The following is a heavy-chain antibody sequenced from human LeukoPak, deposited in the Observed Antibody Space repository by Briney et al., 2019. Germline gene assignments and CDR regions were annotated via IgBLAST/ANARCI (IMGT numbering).Heavy chain of an antibody. CDR1: GFTFSSYT. J-gene: IGHJ6*02. CDR2: INKDGSET. CDR3: ARVLLGNAYDAMDV. V-gene: IGHV3-7*01. D-gene: IGHD3-16*01. Sequence: GRSLRLSCAASGFTFSSYTMHWVRQAPGQGLEWVANINKDGSETYYVDSVKGRFTISRDNAKNSQYLQMNSLRAEDTAVYYCARVLLGNAYDAMDVWGQGTTVTVSS.